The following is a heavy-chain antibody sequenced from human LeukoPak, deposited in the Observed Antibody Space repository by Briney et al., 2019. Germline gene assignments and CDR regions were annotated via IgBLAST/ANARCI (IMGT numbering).Heavy chain of an antibody. J-gene: IGHJ4*02. V-gene: IGHV3-23*01. CDR1: GFTFSTSA. D-gene: IGHD4-17*01. Sequence: PAGSLRLSCAASGFTFSTSAMSWIRQAPGQGLEWVSGISNSGASTYYADSVKGRFTISRDNSKNMLYLQMNSLRAEDTAVYHCAKGTSISPSTGFDYWGQGTLVTVSS. CDR3: AKGTSISPSTGFDY. CDR2: ISNSGAST.